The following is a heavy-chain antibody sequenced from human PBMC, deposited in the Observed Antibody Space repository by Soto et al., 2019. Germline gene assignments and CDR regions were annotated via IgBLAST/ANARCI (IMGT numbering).Heavy chain of an antibody. Sequence: GTRRLSCAASGFSLSSYAMDRVRQAPGKGLEWVAVISYDGSNKYYADSVKGRFTISRDNSKNTLYLQMNRLRAEDTAVYYCESGQAMIVVDNACDSWGQGTMGSVSS. CDR3: ESGQAMIVVDNACDS. V-gene: IGHV3-30-3*01. J-gene: IGHJ3*02. D-gene: IGHD3-22*01. CDR1: GFSLSSYA. CDR2: ISYDGSNK.